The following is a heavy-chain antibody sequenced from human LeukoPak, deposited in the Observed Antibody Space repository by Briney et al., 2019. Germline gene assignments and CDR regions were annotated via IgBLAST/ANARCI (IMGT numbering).Heavy chain of an antibody. CDR2: IIPIFGTA. V-gene: IGHV1-69*05. D-gene: IGHD2-2*01. J-gene: IGHJ4*02. CDR3: ARGGGCSSTSCYP. Sequence: SVNVSCKASGGTFSSYAISWVRQAPGQGLDWMGGIIPIFGTANYAQKFQGRVTITTDESTGTAYMELSSLRSEDTAVYYCARGGGCSSTSCYPWGQGTLVTVSS. CDR1: GGTFSSYA.